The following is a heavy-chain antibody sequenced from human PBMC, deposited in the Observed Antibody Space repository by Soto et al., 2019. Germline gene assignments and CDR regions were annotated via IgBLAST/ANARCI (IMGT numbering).Heavy chain of an antibody. J-gene: IGHJ5*02. D-gene: IGHD1-7*01. V-gene: IGHV1-69*01. CDR3: ASVFGLLTGTSWFDP. CDR2: IIPIFGTA. CDR1: GGTFSSYA. Sequence: QVQLVQSGAEVKKPGSSVKVSCKASGGTFSSYAISWVRQAPGQELEWMGGIIPIFGTANYAQKFQGRVTITADEFTSTAYMELSSLRSEDTAVYYCASVFGLLTGTSWFDPWGQGTLVTVSS.